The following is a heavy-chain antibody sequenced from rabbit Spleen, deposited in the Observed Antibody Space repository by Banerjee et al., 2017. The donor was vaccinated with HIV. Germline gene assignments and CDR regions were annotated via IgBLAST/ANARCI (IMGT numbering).Heavy chain of an antibody. J-gene: IGHJ4*01. CDR3: ARARTGWGYFNL. D-gene: IGHD4-1*01. V-gene: IGHV1S40*01. CDR2: VNIVTGKS. CDR1: GFSFSSSDY. Sequence: QSLEESGGDLVKPEGSLTLTCTASGFSFSSSDYMCWVRQAPGKGLEWIACVNIVTGKSVYASWAKGRIIMSRTSSTTVTLQMTSLTGADTATYFCARARTGWGYFNLWGPGTLVTVS.